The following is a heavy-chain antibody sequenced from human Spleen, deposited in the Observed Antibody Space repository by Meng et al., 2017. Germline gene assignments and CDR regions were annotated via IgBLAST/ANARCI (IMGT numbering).Heavy chain of an antibody. Sequence: VLHQQWGDGLLNPSETMSLTCAVYGGSFSGYYGSWIRQPPGQGLEWIGEINHSGSTNYTPSLKSRVTISVDTSKNQFSLKLSSVTAADTAVYYCARKGLGLGFDYWGQGTLVTVSS. D-gene: IGHD6-19*01. V-gene: IGHV4-34*01. CDR1: GGSFSGYY. J-gene: IGHJ4*02. CDR2: INHSGST. CDR3: ARKGLGLGFDY.